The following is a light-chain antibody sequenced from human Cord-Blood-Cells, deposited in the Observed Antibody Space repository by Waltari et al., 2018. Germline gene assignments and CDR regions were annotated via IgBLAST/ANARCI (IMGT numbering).Light chain of an antibody. CDR2: GKN. V-gene: IGLV3-19*01. J-gene: IGLJ3*02. CDR3: NSRDSSGNHLRV. Sequence: SSELTQDPAVSVALGQTVRITCQGDSLRSYYARWDQHKPGQAPVLVIYGKNNRPSGIPDRFSGSSSGNTASLTITGAQAEDEADYYCNSRDSSGNHLRVFGGGTKLTVL. CDR1: SLRSYY.